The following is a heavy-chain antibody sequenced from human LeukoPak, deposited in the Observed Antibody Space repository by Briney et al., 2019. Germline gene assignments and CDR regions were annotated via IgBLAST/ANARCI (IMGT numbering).Heavy chain of an antibody. CDR1: GGSIGSSSYY. V-gene: IGHV4-39*07. J-gene: IGHJ4*02. Sequence: SETLSLTCTVSGGSIGSSSYYWGWIRQPPGKGLEWIGSIYYSGSTYYNPSLKSRVTISVDTSKNQFSLKLSSVTAADTAVYYCARESITMIVVPTFVDYWGQGTLVTVSS. CDR2: IYYSGST. CDR3: ARESITMIVVPTFVDY. D-gene: IGHD3-22*01.